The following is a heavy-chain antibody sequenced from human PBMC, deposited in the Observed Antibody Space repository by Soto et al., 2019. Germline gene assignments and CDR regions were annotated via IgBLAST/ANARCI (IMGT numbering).Heavy chain of an antibody. CDR2: TYYRTKWYS. V-gene: IGHV6-1*01. Sequence: QLPLQPSGPGLVKPSQTLSLTCVISGASVTGNTASVHWSIQSPSTALEWLGRTYYRTKWYSYYAGSVEGRMTITAATCRNEFALQLDSVRPEDTAVYYCATGMLVRGHYYVAVWGRGTTVTVSS. D-gene: IGHD3-10*01. CDR3: ATGMLVRGHYYVAV. J-gene: IGHJ6*02. CDR1: GASVTGNTAS.